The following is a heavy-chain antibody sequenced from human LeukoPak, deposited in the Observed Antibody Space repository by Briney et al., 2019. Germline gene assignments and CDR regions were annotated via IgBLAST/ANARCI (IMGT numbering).Heavy chain of an antibody. D-gene: IGHD3-10*01. V-gene: IGHV4-59*01. CDR3: ARDNVSGSYVSYYYYGMDV. CDR2: LYYSGST. J-gene: IGHJ6*02. CDR1: GGSTISSF. Sequence: PETLSHTCTVSGGSTISSFWRWVRQPPGKGLGGMGHLYYSGSTNYDPSLKSRVSIAVDTSKNQFSLKLSSVTAADTAVYYCARDNVSGSYVSYYYYGMDVWGQGTTVTVSS.